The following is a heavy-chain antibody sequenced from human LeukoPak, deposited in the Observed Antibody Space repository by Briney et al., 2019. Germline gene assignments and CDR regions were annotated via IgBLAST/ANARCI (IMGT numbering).Heavy chain of an antibody. CDR3: ARYSGSYYNSFDY. J-gene: IGHJ4*02. D-gene: IGHD3-10*01. CDR1: GFTFSNYA. V-gene: IGHV3-23*01. Sequence: GGSLRLSCTASGFTFSNYAMSWVRQAPGKGLEWVSTISGSGGSTYYADSVKGRFTISRDNSKNTLYLQMNSLRAEDTAVYYCARYSGSYYNSFDYWGQGTLVTVSS. CDR2: ISGSGGST.